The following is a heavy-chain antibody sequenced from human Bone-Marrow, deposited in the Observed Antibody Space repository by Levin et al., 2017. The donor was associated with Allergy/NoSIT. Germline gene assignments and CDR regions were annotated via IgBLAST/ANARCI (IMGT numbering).Heavy chain of an antibody. Sequence: PGESLKISCAASGFAFHTYGMNWVRQAPGKGLEWVSSISAYSTERHYADSVKGRFTISRDNAKNSLFLQMSSLRPEDTAFYYCAKGVSVNDPTRPDSWGLGTVITV. CDR3: AKGVSVNDPTRPDS. V-gene: IGHV3-21*04. CDR2: ISAYSTER. D-gene: IGHD5/OR15-5a*01. J-gene: IGHJ5*01. CDR1: GFAFHTYG.